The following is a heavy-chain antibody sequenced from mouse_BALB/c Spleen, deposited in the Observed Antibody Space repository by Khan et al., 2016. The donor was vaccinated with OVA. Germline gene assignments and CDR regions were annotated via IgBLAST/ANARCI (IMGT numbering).Heavy chain of an antibody. CDR2: ILPGSGSN. V-gene: IGHV1-9*01. D-gene: IGHD1-1*01. CDR3: ARGNYYGSSSWFGY. J-gene: IGHJ3*01. CDR1: GYTFSSYW. Sequence: QVQLKQSGAELMKPGASVKISCKATGYTFSSYWIEWVKQRPGHGLEWIGEILPGSGSNNYNEKFKGKAIFTAETSSNTAYMQLSSLTSEDSAVYYCARGNYYGSSSWFGYWGQGTLVTVS.